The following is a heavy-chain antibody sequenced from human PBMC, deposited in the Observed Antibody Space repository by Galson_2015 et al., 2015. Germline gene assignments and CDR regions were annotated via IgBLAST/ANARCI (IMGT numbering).Heavy chain of an antibody. CDR3: AHTATSYDILTGHYYYYDYMDV. CDR2: IYWDGDQ. Sequence: PALVKPTQTLTLTCTFSGFSLTTNGVGVGWIRQPPGKALEWLALIYWDGDQRYSPSLKSRLTITKDTSKNQVVLIMTNMDPVDTATYYCAHTATSYDILTGHYYYYDYMDVWGKGTTVTVSS. CDR1: GFSLTTNGVG. D-gene: IGHD3-9*01. J-gene: IGHJ6*03. V-gene: IGHV2-5*02.